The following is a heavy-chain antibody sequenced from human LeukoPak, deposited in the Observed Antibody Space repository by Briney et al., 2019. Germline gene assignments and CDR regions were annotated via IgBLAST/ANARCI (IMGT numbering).Heavy chain of an antibody. CDR3: AKGVAWGAGYYYMDV. CDR1: GFAVSNNY. CDR2: IYNDGST. V-gene: IGHV3-53*01. Sequence: GGSLRLSCAGSGFAVSNNYMSWVRQAPGKGLEWVSVIYNDGSTYYADSVKGRFTISRDNSKNTLYLQMNSLRAEDSAVYYCAKGVAWGAGYYYMDVWGKGTTVSFSS. J-gene: IGHJ6*03. D-gene: IGHD2-15*01.